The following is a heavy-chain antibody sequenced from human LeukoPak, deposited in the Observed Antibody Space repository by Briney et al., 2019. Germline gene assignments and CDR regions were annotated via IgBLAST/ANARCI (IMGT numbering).Heavy chain of an antibody. CDR2: ISSNGGST. CDR3: AKEGDGGARYFAY. J-gene: IGHJ4*02. CDR1: GFTFSSYA. Sequence: GGSLRLSCAASGFTFSSYAMHWVRQAPGKGLEYVSSISSNGGSTYYANSVKGRFTISRDNSKNTLYLQMNSLRAEDTAVYYCAKEGDGGARYFAYWGQGTLVTVSS. V-gene: IGHV3-64*01. D-gene: IGHD1-26*01.